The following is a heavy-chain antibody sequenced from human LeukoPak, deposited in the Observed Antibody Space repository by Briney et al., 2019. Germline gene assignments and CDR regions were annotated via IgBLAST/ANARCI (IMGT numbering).Heavy chain of an antibody. V-gene: IGHV3-33*01. J-gene: IGHJ6*02. CDR1: GFIFRSYG. CDR3: ARDTLGYCSSTSCSRLGGHYYYYGMDV. Sequence: HPGGSLRLSCAASGFIFRSYGMHWVRQTPGEGLEWVAAIWYDGSNKYYAGSVKGRFTISRDNSENTLSLQMNSLRGEDTAVYYCARDTLGYCSSTSCSRLGGHYYYYGMDVWGQGTTVTVSS. CDR2: IWYDGSNK. D-gene: IGHD2-2*01.